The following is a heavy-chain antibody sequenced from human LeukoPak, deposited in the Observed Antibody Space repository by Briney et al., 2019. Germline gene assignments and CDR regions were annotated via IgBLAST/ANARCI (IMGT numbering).Heavy chain of an antibody. D-gene: IGHD3-10*01. CDR2: ISSSGSTT. CDR1: RFTFSSYE. Sequence: SGGSLRLSCAASRFTFSSYEMNWVRQAPGEGLEWISYISSSGSTTDYADSVKGRFTLSRDNAKNSLYLQMNSLRAEDTAVYYCARAGFTFSDYFGSFFDYWGQGTLVTVSS. CDR3: ARAGFTFSDYFGSFFDY. J-gene: IGHJ4*02. V-gene: IGHV3-48*03.